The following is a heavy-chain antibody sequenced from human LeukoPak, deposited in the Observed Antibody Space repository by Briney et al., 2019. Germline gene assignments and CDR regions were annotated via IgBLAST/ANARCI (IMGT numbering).Heavy chain of an antibody. CDR3: AKDYYYDSSGPRAFDI. J-gene: IGHJ3*02. V-gene: IGHV3-9*01. CDR2: ISWNSGSI. CDR1: GFTFDDYA. D-gene: IGHD3-22*01. Sequence: PGGSLRLSCAASGFTFDDYAMHWVRQAPGKGLEWVSGISWNSGSIDYADSVKGRFTISRDNAKNSLYLQMDSLRAEDTALYYCAKDYYYDSSGPRAFDIWGQGTMVTVSS.